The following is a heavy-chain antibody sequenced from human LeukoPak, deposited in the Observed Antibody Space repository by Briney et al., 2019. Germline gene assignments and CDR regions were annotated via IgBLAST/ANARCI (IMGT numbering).Heavy chain of an antibody. Sequence: SETLSLTCTVSGGSISSYYWSWIRQPPGKGLEWIGYIYYSGSTNYNPSLKSRVTISVGTSKNQFSLKLSSVTAADTAVYYCARARSYVFWFDPWGQGTLVTVSS. CDR3: ARARSYVFWFDP. D-gene: IGHD5-18*01. J-gene: IGHJ5*02. CDR1: GGSISSYY. CDR2: IYYSGST. V-gene: IGHV4-59*01.